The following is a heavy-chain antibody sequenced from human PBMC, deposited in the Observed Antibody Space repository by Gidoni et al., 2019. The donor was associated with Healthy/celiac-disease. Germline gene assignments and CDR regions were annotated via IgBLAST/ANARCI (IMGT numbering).Heavy chain of an antibody. D-gene: IGHD1-26*01. Sequence: QVQLVESGGGVVQPGRSLRLSCAASGFTFSSYGMHWVRQAPGKGLEWAAVIWYDGSNKYYADSVKGRFTISRDNSKNTLYLQMNSLRAEDTAVYYCARDFELGDYYYGMDVWGQGTTVTVSS. CDR1: GFTFSSYG. J-gene: IGHJ6*02. CDR3: ARDFELGDYYYGMDV. CDR2: IWYDGSNK. V-gene: IGHV3-33*01.